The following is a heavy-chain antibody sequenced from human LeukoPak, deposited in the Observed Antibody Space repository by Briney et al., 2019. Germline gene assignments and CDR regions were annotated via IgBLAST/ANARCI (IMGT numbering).Heavy chain of an antibody. CDR3: ARSPYSSSWYYFDY. CDR1: GFTLSTNA. V-gene: IGHV3-23*01. D-gene: IGHD6-13*01. CDR2: ISGSGAST. J-gene: IGHJ4*02. Sequence: QTGGSLRLSCLTSGFTLSTNAMSWVRQAPGKGLEWISGISGSGASTYYADSVKGRFTISRDNAKNSLYLQMNSLRAEDTAVYYCARSPYSSSWYYFDYWGQGTLVTVSS.